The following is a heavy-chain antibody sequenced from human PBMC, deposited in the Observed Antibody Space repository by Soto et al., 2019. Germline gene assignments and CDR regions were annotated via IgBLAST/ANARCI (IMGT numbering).Heavy chain of an antibody. CDR3: ARANWEIGLDY. CDR1: GGSVSSGSYY. D-gene: IGHD7-27*01. CDR2: IYYSGST. Sequence: QVQLQESGPGLVKPSETLSLTCTVSGGSVSSGSYYWSWIRQPPGKGLEWIGYIYYSGSTNYNPSLKSRVTISVDTSKNQFSLKLSSVTAADTAVYYCARANWEIGLDYWGQGTLVTVSS. V-gene: IGHV4-61*01. J-gene: IGHJ4*02.